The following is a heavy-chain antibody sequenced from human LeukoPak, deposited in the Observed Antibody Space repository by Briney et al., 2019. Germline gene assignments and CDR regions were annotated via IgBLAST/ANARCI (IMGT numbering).Heavy chain of an antibody. CDR2: IGSSGGST. D-gene: IGHD5-24*01. CDR3: VKDIQLST. J-gene: IGHJ3*01. V-gene: IGHV3-23*01. CDR1: GFDFITAA. Sequence: GGSLRLSCAASGFDFITAAMTWVRQAPGKGLEWVSLIGSSGGSTYYADSVKGRFTISRDNSNHTLSLQMNSLRVEDTAIYYCVKDIQLSTWGLGTMVTVSS.